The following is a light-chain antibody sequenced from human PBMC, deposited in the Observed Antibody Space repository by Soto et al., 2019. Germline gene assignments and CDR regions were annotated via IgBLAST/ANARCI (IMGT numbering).Light chain of an antibody. Sequence: DIQMTQSPSSLSASAGDRVTITCRASQSISSYLNWYQQKPGKAPKLLIYAASNLQSEVPSRFSGSGSGTGFTLTISSLQPEDFATYFCQQSSMTPFTFGPGTKVEIK. J-gene: IGKJ3*01. V-gene: IGKV1-39*01. CDR2: AAS. CDR1: QSISSY. CDR3: QQSSMTPFT.